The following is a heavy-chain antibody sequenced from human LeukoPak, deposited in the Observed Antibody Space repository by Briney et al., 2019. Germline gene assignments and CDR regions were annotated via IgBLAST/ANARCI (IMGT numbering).Heavy chain of an antibody. CDR3: ARELGYYFDY. CDR2: ISSRSSTI. J-gene: IGHJ4*02. Sequence: PGGSLRLSCAASGFTFSGYSMNWVRQAPGKGLEYISYISSRSSTIYYADSVKGRFTISRDNAKNSLYLQMNSLRDEDTAVYYCARELGYYFDYWGQGTLVTVSS. V-gene: IGHV3-48*02. CDR1: GFTFSGYS.